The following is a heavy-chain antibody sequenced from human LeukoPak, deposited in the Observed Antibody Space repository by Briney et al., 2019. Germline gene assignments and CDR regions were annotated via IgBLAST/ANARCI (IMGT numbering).Heavy chain of an antibody. CDR1: GFTFSSYA. V-gene: IGHV3-23*01. CDR2: ISGSGGST. D-gene: IGHD5-18*01. CDR3: ARGVSVTAMVPKYYFDY. Sequence: GGSLRLSCAASGFTFSSYAMSWVRQAPGKGLEWVSAISGSGGSTYYADSVKGRFTISRDNSKNTLYLQMNSLRAEDTAVYYCARGVSVTAMVPKYYFDYWGQGTLVTVSS. J-gene: IGHJ4*02.